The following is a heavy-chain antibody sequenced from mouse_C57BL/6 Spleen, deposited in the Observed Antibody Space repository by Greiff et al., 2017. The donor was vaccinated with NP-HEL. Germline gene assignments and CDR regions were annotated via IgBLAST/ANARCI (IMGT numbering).Heavy chain of an antibody. CDR1: GYTYTSYW. CDR2: IDPSDSYT. Sequence: VQLQQPGAELVKPGASVKLSCKASGYTYTSYWMQWVKQRPGQGLEWIGEIDPSDSYTNYNQKFKGKATLTVDTSSSTAYMQLSSLTSEDSAVYYCARTRGRYYAMDYWGQGTSVTVSS. J-gene: IGHJ4*01. V-gene: IGHV1-50*01. CDR3: ARTRGRYYAMDY.